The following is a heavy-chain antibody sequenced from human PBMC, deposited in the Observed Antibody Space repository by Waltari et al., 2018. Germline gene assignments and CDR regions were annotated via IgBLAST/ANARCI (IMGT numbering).Heavy chain of an antibody. CDR2: IYTSGGT. CDR3: ARDRRLLGDDSSGYYNWFDP. J-gene: IGHJ5*02. Sequence: QVQLQESGPGLVKPSETLSLTCTVSGGSISSYHWSWIRQPAGKGLEGIGRIYTSGGTNYYPALKRRVAMSVDTSTNRFSLKLSSGPAADTAVYYCARDRRLLGDDSSGYYNWFDPWGQGTLVTVSS. V-gene: IGHV4-4*07. D-gene: IGHD3-22*01. CDR1: GGSISSYH.